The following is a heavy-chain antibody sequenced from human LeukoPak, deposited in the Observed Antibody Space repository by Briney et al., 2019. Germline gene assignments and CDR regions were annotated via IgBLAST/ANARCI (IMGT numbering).Heavy chain of an antibody. D-gene: IGHD2-15*01. V-gene: IGHV1-18*04. J-gene: IGHJ4*02. Sequence: ASVKVSSKTSGHTFTRYGISWVRQAPGQGLEWMGWISGYNGNTNYAQKFQGRVNMTTDTSTSTAYMELRSLRSDDTAVYYCARDCSGGSCHFDYWGQGTLVTVPS. CDR2: ISGYNGNT. CDR1: GHTFTRYG. CDR3: ARDCSGGSCHFDY.